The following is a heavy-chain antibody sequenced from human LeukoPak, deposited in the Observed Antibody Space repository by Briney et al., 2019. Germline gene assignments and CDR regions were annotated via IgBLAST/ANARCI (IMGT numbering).Heavy chain of an antibody. CDR2: INPNSGGT. CDR1: GYTFTGYY. J-gene: IGHJ6*03. D-gene: IGHD1-26*01. CDR3: ARRSYSGSYYGSYYYYMDV. Sequence: ASVKVSFKASGYTFTGYYMHWVRQAPGQGLEWMGWINPNSGGTNYAQKFQGSVTMTRDTSISTAYMELSRLRSDDTAVYYCARRSYSGSYYGSYYYYMDVWGKGTTVTVSS. V-gene: IGHV1-2*02.